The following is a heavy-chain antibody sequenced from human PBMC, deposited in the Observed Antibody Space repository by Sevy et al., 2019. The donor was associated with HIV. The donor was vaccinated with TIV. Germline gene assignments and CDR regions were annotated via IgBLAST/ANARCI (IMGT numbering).Heavy chain of an antibody. CDR2: ISSSGSTI. CDR1: GFTFSSYE. V-gene: IGHV3-48*03. CDR3: AREDVYYYYGMDV. Sequence: GGSLRLSCAASGFTFSSYEMNWVRQAPGKGLEWVSYISSSGSTIYYADSVKGRFTISRDNAKNSLYLQMNSLRAEDTAVYYCAREDVYYYYGMDVWGQGTTVTVSS. J-gene: IGHJ6*02.